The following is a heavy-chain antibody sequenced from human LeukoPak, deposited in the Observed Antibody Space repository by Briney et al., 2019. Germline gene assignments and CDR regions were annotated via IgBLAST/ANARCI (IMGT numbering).Heavy chain of an antibody. CDR1: GFMFTGYW. V-gene: IGHV3-7*01. J-gene: IGHJ6*03. CDR2: IKEDGSEK. D-gene: IGHD3-10*01. CDR3: ARDRRGVNFYYYYMDV. Sequence: GGSLRLSCEASGFMFTGYWMSWVRQAPGKGLEWVANIKEDGSEKYYADSVKGRFTISRDNPKKLLYLQMNSLRAEDTAVYYCARDRRGVNFYYYYMDVWGKGTSVIVSS.